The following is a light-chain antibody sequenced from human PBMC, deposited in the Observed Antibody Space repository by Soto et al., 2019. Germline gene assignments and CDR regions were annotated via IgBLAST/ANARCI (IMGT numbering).Light chain of an antibody. CDR1: GLGIYNY. CDR2: EVS. CDR3: SSYTLTTTL. J-gene: IGLJ2*01. V-gene: IGLV2-14*01. Sequence: QSVLTQPASVSGSPGQSITISCTGGLGIYNYVSWYQQHPGRIPKLLIYEVSNRPSGIPDRFSGSKSGDTASLTISGLQTEDAADYYCSSYTLTTTLFGGGTQLTVL.